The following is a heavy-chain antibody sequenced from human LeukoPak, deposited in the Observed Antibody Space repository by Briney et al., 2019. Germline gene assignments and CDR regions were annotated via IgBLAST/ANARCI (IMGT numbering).Heavy chain of an antibody. CDR1: GGSISSGDYY. D-gene: IGHD3-3*01. Sequence: SETLSLTCTVSGGSISSGDYYWSWIRQPPGKGLEWIGSIYYSGSTYYNPSLKSRVTISVDTSKNQFSLKLSSVTAADTAVYYCARHPYYDFWSGYRNFDYWGQGTLVTVSS. CDR2: IYYSGST. V-gene: IGHV4-39*01. J-gene: IGHJ4*02. CDR3: ARHPYYDFWSGYRNFDY.